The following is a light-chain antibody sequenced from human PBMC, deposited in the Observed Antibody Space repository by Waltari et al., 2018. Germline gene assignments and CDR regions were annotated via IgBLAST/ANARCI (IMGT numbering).Light chain of an antibody. V-gene: IGLV1-47*01. J-gene: IGLJ3*02. CDR3: AAWDDSLSGPV. Sequence: QSVLTQPPSASGTPGQRVTISCSGSSSHIGSNYVYWYQQLPETAPKLLIYRKNQRPSGVPDRFSGSKSGTSASLAISGLRSEDEADYYCAAWDDSLSGPVFGGGTKLTVL. CDR2: RKN. CDR1: SSHIGSNY.